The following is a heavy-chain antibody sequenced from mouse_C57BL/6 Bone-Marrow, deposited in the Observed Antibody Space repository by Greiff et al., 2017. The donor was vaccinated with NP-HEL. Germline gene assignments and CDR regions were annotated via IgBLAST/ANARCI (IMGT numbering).Heavy chain of an antibody. CDR1: GFTFSDYG. CDR2: ISSGSSTI. Sequence: VQLKESGGGLVKPGGSLKLSCAASGFTFSDYGMHWVRQAPEKGLEWVAYISSGSSTIYYADTVKGRFTISRDNAKNTLFLQMTSLRSEDTAMYYCARELYYGSYFDYWGQGTTLTVSS. V-gene: IGHV5-17*01. CDR3: ARELYYGSYFDY. D-gene: IGHD1-1*01. J-gene: IGHJ2*01.